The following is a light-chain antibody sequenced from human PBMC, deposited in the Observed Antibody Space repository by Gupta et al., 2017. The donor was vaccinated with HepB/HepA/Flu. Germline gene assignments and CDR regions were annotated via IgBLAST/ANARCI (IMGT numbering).Light chain of an antibody. Sequence: SDLTQPRSVSGPPGQSVTISCYRATSDIGLYTYISWFQHRPGELPILLIYDVVKRPSGVPDRFSGSKSGVTASLTISGLQSDDEADYYCSSYACFNTYVFGSGTTVTVL. CDR2: DVV. V-gene: IGLV2-11*01. J-gene: IGLJ1*01. CDR3: SSYACFNTYV. CDR1: TSDIGLYTY.